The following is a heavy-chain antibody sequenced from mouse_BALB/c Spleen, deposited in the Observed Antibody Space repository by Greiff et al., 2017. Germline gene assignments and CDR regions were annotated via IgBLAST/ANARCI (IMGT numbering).Heavy chain of an antibody. CDR1: GFTFTDYY. J-gene: IGHJ3*01. V-gene: IGHV7-3*02. CDR2: IRNKANGYTT. CDR3: ASGNFWFAY. Sequence: EVMLVESGGGLVQPGGSLRLSCATSGFTFTDYYMSWVRQPPGKALEWLGFIRNKANGYTTEYSASVKGRFTISRDNSQSILYLQMNTLRAEDSATYYCASGNFWFAYWGQGTLVTVSA.